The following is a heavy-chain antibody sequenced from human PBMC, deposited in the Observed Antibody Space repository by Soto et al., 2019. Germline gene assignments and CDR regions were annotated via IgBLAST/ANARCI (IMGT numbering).Heavy chain of an antibody. J-gene: IGHJ5*02. CDR1: GGSISSGDYY. CDR2: IYSTSTS. Sequence: SETLSLTCTVSGGSISSGDYYWNWIRQPPRKGLECIWYIYSTSTSKYNLTLKSRATLAVDKAKNRLSLNLTTLTAADTSVYDCARGDWFDPWGQGTLVTVSS. CDR3: ARGDWFDP. V-gene: IGHV4-30-4*08.